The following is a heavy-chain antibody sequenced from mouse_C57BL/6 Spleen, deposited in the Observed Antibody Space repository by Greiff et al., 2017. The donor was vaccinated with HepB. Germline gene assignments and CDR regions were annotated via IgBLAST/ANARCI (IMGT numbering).Heavy chain of an antibody. CDR2: IDPETGGT. V-gene: IGHV1-15*01. D-gene: IGHD1-1*01. J-gene: IGHJ2*01. Sequence: VQRVESGAELVRPGASVTLSCKASGYTFTDYEMHWVKQTPVHGLEWIGAIDPETGGTAYNQKFKGKAILTADKSSSTAYMELRSLTSEDSAVYYCTRKENTTVVATSYYFDYWGQGTTLTVSS. CDR1: GYTFTDYE. CDR3: TRKENTTVVATSYYFDY.